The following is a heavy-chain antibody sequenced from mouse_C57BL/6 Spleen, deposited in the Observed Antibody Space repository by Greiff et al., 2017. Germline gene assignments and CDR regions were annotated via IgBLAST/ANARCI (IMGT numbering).Heavy chain of an antibody. V-gene: IGHV5-17*01. CDR2: ISSGSSTI. CDR3: ARQGYYYGSSSLYFDY. D-gene: IGHD1-1*01. CDR1: GFTFSDYG. Sequence: EVKLVESGGGLVKPGGSLKLSCAASGFTFSDYGMHWVRQAPEKGLEWVAYISSGSSTIYYADTVKGRFTISRDNAKNTLFLQMTSLRSEDTAMYYCARQGYYYGSSSLYFDYWGQGTTLTVSS. J-gene: IGHJ2*01.